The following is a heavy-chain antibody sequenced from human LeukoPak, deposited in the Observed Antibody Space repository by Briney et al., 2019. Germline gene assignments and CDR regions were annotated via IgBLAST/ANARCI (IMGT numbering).Heavy chain of an antibody. J-gene: IGHJ5*02. D-gene: IGHD3-10*01. Sequence: PSETLSLTCTVSGDSISNHYWSWIRQPPGKGLVWIGYIFYSGNTHYNPSLKSRVTMSVDTSKNQFSLKLSSVTAADTAVYYCARGSAITMVRGVIRRWFDPWGQGTLVTVSS. V-gene: IGHV4-59*11. CDR2: IFYSGNT. CDR3: ARGSAITMVRGVIRRWFDP. CDR1: GDSISNHY.